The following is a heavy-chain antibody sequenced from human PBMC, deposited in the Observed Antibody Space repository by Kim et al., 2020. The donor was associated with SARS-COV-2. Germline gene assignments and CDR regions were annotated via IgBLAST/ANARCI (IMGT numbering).Heavy chain of an antibody. CDR1: GFTFSSYS. D-gene: IGHD2-15*01. V-gene: IGHV3-21*01. CDR3: ARGGDCSGGSCYSWVKIYYYYYYGMDV. J-gene: IGHJ6*02. CDR2: ISSSSSYI. Sequence: GGSLRLSCAASGFTFSSYSMNWVRQAPGKGLEWVSSISSSSSYIYYADSVKGRFTISRDNAKNSLYLQMNSLRAEYTAVYYCARGGDCSGGSCYSWVKIYYYYYYGMDVWGQGTTVTVSS.